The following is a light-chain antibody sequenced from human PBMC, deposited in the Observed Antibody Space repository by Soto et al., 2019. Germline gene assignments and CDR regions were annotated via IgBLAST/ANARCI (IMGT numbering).Light chain of an antibody. V-gene: IGKV1-6*01. Sequence: AIQITESPSSLSASVGDRVTITCRASQGIRNDLGWYQQKPGKPPKVLIYGASNLQSGVPSRFSGSGSGTDFTLAISSLQPEDSATYYCLQDINSPWTFGQVTKVDIK. CDR1: QGIRND. CDR2: GAS. CDR3: LQDINSPWT. J-gene: IGKJ1*01.